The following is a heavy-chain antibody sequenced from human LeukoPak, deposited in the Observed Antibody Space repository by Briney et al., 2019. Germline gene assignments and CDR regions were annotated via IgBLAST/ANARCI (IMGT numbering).Heavy chain of an antibody. V-gene: IGHV1-2*02. CDR3: ARGVATTGAKFFDY. CDR1: GYTFSVYY. J-gene: IGHJ4*02. D-gene: IGHD6-13*01. CDR2: INPNNGGT. Sequence: ASVNVSCKASGYTFSVYYIHWLRQAPGQGLEWLGWINPNNGGTLYSQKFQGGVTMSRDTSISAVYMELNRLTTDDTAVYFCARGVATTGAKFFDYWGQGTLVTVSS.